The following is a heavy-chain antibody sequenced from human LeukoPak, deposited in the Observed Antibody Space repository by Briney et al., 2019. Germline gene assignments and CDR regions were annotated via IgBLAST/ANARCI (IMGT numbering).Heavy chain of an antibody. J-gene: IGHJ4*02. Sequence: SETLSLTCTVSGYSISSGYWWGWIRQSPGMGLEWLGSVHHSGSTYYNPSFKSRVTISVDTSKNQFSLKLSSVTAADTAVYYCARVRPGIAATGTWAAPVWGQGTLVTVSS. V-gene: IGHV4-38-2*02. CDR3: ARVRPGIAATGTWAAPV. D-gene: IGHD6-13*01. CDR1: GYSISSGYW. CDR2: VHHSGST.